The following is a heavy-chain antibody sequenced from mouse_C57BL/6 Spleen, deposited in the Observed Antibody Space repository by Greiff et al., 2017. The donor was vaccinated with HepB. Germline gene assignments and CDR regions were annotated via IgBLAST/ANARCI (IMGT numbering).Heavy chain of an antibody. CDR1: GYAFSSSW. J-gene: IGHJ2*01. Sequence: QVQLQQSGPELVKPGASVKISCKASGYAFSSSWMNWVKQRPGKGLEWIGRIYPGDGDTNYNGKFKGKATLTADKSSSTAYMQHSSLTSEDSAVYFCASAYGRRDYFDFWGQGTTLTVSS. CDR3: ASAYGRRDYFDF. D-gene: IGHD1-1*01. V-gene: IGHV1-82*01. CDR2: IYPGDGDT.